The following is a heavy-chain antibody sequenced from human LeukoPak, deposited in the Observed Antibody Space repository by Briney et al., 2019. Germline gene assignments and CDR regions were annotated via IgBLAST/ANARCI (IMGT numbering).Heavy chain of an antibody. Sequence: GGSLRLSCAASGFTFSTYAMSWVRQAPGKGLEWVSGISASGGTTYYADSVKGRFTISRDNSKNTLYLQMNSLRGEDTAVYYCAKDKAPGSWHTPSDYWAREPWSPSPQ. CDR3: AKDKAPGSWHTPSDY. J-gene: IGHJ4*02. V-gene: IGHV3-23*01. CDR1: GFTFSTYA. CDR2: ISASGGTT. D-gene: IGHD6-13*01.